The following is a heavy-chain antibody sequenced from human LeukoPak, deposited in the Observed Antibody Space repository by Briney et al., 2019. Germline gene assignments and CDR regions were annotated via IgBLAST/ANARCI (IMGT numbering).Heavy chain of an antibody. J-gene: IGHJ4*02. D-gene: IGHD2-2*01. CDR1: GGSISISTYY. CDR3: ARGSRSFDY. CDR2: IYYSGST. Sequence: PSETPSLTCSVSGGSISISTYYWGWIRQPPGKGLEWIGSIYYSGSTYYNPSLKSRVTISVDTSKNQFSLKLSSVTAADTAVYYCARGSRSFDYWGQGTLVTVSS. V-gene: IGHV4-39*07.